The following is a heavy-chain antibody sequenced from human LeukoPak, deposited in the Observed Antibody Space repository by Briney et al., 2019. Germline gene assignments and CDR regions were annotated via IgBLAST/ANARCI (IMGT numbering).Heavy chain of an antibody. Sequence: GGSLRLSCAASGFTFISYAMTWVRHAPGKGLEWVSVISGSGGSTYYADSVKGRFTISRDNSKNTLYLQMNSLRAEDTAVYYCAKGDTSGYYYALFDYWGQGTLVTVSS. J-gene: IGHJ4*02. CDR1: GFTFISYA. D-gene: IGHD3-22*01. V-gene: IGHV3-23*01. CDR3: AKGDTSGYYYALFDY. CDR2: ISGSGGST.